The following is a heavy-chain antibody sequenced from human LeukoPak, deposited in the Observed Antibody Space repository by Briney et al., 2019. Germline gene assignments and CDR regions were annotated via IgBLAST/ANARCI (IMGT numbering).Heavy chain of an antibody. CDR1: GFTFSEYS. CDR3: ARAVAGPSGRFDY. CDR2: IRSNGRDT. D-gene: IGHD6-19*01. V-gene: IGHV3-11*01. J-gene: IGHJ4*02. Sequence: GGSLRLSCAASGFTFSEYSMSWVRQAPGKGLEWVSNIRSNGRDTYYADSVKGRFTISRDNAKNSLYLQMNSLRDDDTAVYYCARAVAGPSGRFDYWGQGTLVTVSS.